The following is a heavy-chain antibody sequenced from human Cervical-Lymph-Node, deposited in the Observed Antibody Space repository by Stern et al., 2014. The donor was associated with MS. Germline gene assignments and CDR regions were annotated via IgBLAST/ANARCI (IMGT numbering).Heavy chain of an antibody. CDR1: GFTFSSYG. V-gene: IGHV3-33*01. CDR3: ARDLTGHSVGYYYGMDV. D-gene: IGHD3-9*01. Sequence: VQLVESGGGVVQPGRSLRLSCAASGFTFSSYGMHWVRQAPGKGLEWVAVIWYDGSNKYYADSVKGRFTISRDNSKNTLYLQMNSLRAEDTAVYYCARDLTGHSVGYYYGMDVWGQGTTVTVSS. CDR2: IWYDGSNK. J-gene: IGHJ6*02.